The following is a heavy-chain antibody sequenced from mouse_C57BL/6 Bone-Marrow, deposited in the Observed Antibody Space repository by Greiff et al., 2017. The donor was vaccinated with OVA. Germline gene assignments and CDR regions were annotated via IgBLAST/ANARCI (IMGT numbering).Heavy chain of an antibody. CDR2: IHPNSGST. V-gene: IGHV1-64*01. CDR3: VLLSLDFDY. CDR1: GYTFTSYW. D-gene: IGHD6-5*01. Sequence: QVQLQQPGAELVKPGASVKLSCKASGYTFTSYWMHWVKQRPGQGLEWIGMIHPNSGSTNYNEKFKSKATLTVDKSSSTAYMQLSSLTSEDSAVYYCVLLSLDFDYWGQGTTLTVSS. J-gene: IGHJ2*01.